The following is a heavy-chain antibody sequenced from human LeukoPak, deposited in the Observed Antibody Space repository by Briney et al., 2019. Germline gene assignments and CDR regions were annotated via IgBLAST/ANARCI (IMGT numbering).Heavy chain of an antibody. Sequence: GESLKISCKGSGYSFTTYWIGWVRQMPGKGLKWMGIIYPGDSDTRYSPSFQGQVTISADKSITTAYLQWSSLKASDTAVYYCARPNPRSWDFDYWGQGTLVTVSS. J-gene: IGHJ4*02. CDR2: IYPGDSDT. CDR3: ARPNPRSWDFDY. CDR1: GYSFTTYW. D-gene: IGHD3-10*01. V-gene: IGHV5-51*01.